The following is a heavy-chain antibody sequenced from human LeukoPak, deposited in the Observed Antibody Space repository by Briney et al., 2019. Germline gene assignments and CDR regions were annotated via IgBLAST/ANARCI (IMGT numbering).Heavy chain of an antibody. V-gene: IGHV3-64D*09. Sequence: GGSLRLSCSASGFTFSSHAMHWVRQAPGKGLEYVSAISSNGGSTYYADSVKGRFTISRDNSKNTLYLQMSSLRAEDTAVYYRVKGSGSSSWSWFDPWGQGTLVTVSS. J-gene: IGHJ5*02. CDR2: ISSNGGST. CDR3: VKGSGSSSWSWFDP. CDR1: GFTFSSHA. D-gene: IGHD6-13*01.